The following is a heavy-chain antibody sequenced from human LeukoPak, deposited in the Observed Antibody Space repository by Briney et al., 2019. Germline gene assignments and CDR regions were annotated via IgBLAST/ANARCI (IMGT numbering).Heavy chain of an antibody. Sequence: PGGSLRLSCVASRFTFSSYAMTWVRQAPGKGLEWVSSISISGGSTYYADSVKGRLIISRDKSKNTLSLQMNSLRAEDTAVYYCARDFSALRFLEWLLYIDYWGQGTLVTVSS. CDR1: RFTFSSYA. D-gene: IGHD3-3*01. J-gene: IGHJ4*02. CDR2: ISISGGST. V-gene: IGHV3-23*01. CDR3: ARDFSALRFLEWLLYIDY.